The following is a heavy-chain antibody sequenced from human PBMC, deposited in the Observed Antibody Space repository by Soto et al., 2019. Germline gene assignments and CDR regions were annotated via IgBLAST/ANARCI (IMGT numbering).Heavy chain of an antibody. Sequence: QVQLQESGPGLVKPSETLSLTCTVSGGSISSYYWSWIRQPPGKGLEWIGSSYYSGITDYNPSPKSRVTLSVYTSKSLLSLKLCSVTAADTAMYYCARGGGVYYFDYWGQGTLVTVSS. V-gene: IGHV4-59*01. D-gene: IGHD2-8*02. CDR3: ARGGGVYYFDY. CDR1: GGSISSYY. J-gene: IGHJ4*02. CDR2: SYYSGIT.